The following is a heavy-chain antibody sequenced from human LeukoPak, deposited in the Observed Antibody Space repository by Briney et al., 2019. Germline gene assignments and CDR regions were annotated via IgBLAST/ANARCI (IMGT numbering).Heavy chain of an antibody. Sequence: SETLSLTCTVSGGSISSSSYWRGWIRQPPGKGLEWIANIYYSGSTHYNPSLKSRVTKSIEKSKNQFSLKLSSVTAADTAVYYCARNYYESSGYYPWNFDYWGQGTLVTVSS. CDR1: GGSISSSSYW. CDR2: IYYSGST. CDR3: ARNYYESSGYYPWNFDY. J-gene: IGHJ4*02. V-gene: IGHV4-39*01. D-gene: IGHD3-22*01.